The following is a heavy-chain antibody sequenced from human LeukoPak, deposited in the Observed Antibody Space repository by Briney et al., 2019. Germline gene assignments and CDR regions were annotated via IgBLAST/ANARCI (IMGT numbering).Heavy chain of an antibody. CDR3: ARGPRQWLVPRWFDP. V-gene: IGHV3-21*01. CDR1: GFTFSSYS. J-gene: IGHJ5*02. D-gene: IGHD6-19*01. Sequence: GGSLRLSCAASGFTFSSYSMNWVRQAPGKGLEWVSSISSSSSYIYYADSVKGRFTISRDNAKNSLYLQMNSLRAEDTAVYYCARGPRQWLVPRWFDPWGQGTLVTVSS. CDR2: ISSSSSYI.